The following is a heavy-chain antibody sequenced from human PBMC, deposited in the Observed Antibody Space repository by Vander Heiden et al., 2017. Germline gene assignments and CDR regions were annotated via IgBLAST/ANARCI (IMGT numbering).Heavy chain of an antibody. V-gene: IGHV3-15*07. CDR2: IKSKAEGGAT. D-gene: IGHD1-26*01. Sequence: EVQLVESGGGLVKHGGSLRLSCAVPGFTFTNAWMNWVRQAPRKGLEWVGRIKSKAEGGATDYAAPVKGRFTISRDDSENTVYLQMNSLKSEDTAVYYCTTGGSYSAFDIWGQGTMVTVSS. CDR3: TTGGSYSAFDI. J-gene: IGHJ3*02. CDR1: GFTFTNAW.